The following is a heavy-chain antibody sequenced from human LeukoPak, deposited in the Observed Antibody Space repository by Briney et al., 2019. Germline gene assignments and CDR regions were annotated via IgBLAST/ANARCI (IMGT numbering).Heavy chain of an antibody. V-gene: IGHV4-34*01. CDR3: ARGRERWLRGGFDY. CDR1: GGSFSGYY. J-gene: IGHJ4*02. CDR2: INHSGST. D-gene: IGHD5-24*01. Sequence: SETLSLTCAVYGGSFSGYYWSWIRQPPGKGLEWIGEINHSGSTNYNPSLKSRVTISVDTSKNQFSLKLSSVTAADTAAYYCARGRERWLRGGFDYWGQGTLVTVSS.